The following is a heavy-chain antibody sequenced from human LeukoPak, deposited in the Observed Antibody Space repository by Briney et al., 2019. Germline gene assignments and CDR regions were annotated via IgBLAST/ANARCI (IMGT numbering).Heavy chain of an antibody. J-gene: IGHJ4*02. Sequence: SETLSLTCAVYGGSFSGYYWSWIRQPPGKGLEWIGEINHSGSTYYNPSLKSRVTISVDTSKNQFSLKLSSVTAADTAVYYCARVGNLVSGDSSHFDYWGQGTLVTVSS. D-gene: IGHD3-22*01. CDR2: INHSGST. CDR1: GGSFSGYY. CDR3: ARVGNLVSGDSSHFDY. V-gene: IGHV4-34*01.